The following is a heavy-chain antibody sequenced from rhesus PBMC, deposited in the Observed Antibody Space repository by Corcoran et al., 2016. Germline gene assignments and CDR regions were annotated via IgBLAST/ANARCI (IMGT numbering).Heavy chain of an antibody. D-gene: IGHD3-40*01. CDR1: GGSISDDYY. CDR3: AIRGSSRYYANSLDV. Sequence: QVQLQESGPGLVKPSETLSLTCAVSGGSISDDYYWSWIRQPPGKGLEWIGYIYGSGGGTNSNPPLQNRVTISLDPSKTQFSLRLSSVTAADTAVYYCAIRGSSRYYANSLDVWGRGVLVTVSS. CDR2: IYGSGGGT. J-gene: IGHJ5-2*02. V-gene: IGHV4-106*01.